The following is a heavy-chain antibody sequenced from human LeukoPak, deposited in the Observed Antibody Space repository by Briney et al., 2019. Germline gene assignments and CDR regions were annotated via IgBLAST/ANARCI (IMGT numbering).Heavy chain of an antibody. D-gene: IGHD3-22*01. CDR1: GDTFRGYA. CDR2: ISAMINTP. CDR3: ARELSYYYDSSGYQEAFDI. J-gene: IGHJ3*02. Sequence: VASVKVSCMASGDTFRGYAITWGRQAPGKGREWMGGISAMINTPKYAQKFQGRVSITADESTSTGYMEVSSLISEDTAGYYCARELSYYYDSSGYQEAFDIWGQGTMVTVSS. V-gene: IGHV1-69*01.